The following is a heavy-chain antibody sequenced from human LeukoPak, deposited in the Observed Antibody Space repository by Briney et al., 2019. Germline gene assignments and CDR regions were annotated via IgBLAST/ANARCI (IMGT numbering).Heavy chain of an antibody. D-gene: IGHD3-22*01. CDR3: AKDSTYYYDSSAYSSYFDY. Sequence: GGSLRLSCAASGYTFSSYDMRWVRQAPGKGLEWVSAISGSGASTYYADSVKGRLTITRDNSKNTLYLEMNSLRAEDTAVYYCAKDSTYYYDSSAYSSYFDYWGQGTLVTVSS. J-gene: IGHJ4*02. V-gene: IGHV3-23*01. CDR1: GYTFSSYD. CDR2: ISGSGAST.